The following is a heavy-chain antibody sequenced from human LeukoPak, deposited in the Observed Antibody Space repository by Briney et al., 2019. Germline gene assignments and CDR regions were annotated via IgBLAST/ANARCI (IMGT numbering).Heavy chain of an antibody. CDR1: GFTFSSYA. CDR3: AKVNRITMVRGAQPPFDY. D-gene: IGHD3-10*01. CDR2: ISGSGDST. V-gene: IGHV3-23*01. J-gene: IGHJ4*02. Sequence: GGSLRLSCAASGFTFSSYAMSWVRQAPGKGLEWVSGISGSGDSTYYADSVEGRFTISRDNSKNTLYLQMNSLRADDTAVYYCAKVNRITMVRGAQPPFDYWGQGTLVTVSS.